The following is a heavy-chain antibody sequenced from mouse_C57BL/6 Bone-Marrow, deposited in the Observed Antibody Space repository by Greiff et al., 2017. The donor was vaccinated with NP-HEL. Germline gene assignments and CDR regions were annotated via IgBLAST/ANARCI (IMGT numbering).Heavy chain of an antibody. CDR1: GYTFTSYW. CDR3: ARERAYYSNYYAMDY. Sequence: VQLQQPGAELVMPGASVKLSCKASGYTFTSYWMHWVKQRPGQGLEWIGEIDPSDSYTNYNQKFKGKSTLTVDKSSSTAYMQLSSLTSEDSAVYYCARERAYYSNYYAMDYWGQGTSVTVSS. D-gene: IGHD2-5*01. V-gene: IGHV1-69*01. CDR2: IDPSDSYT. J-gene: IGHJ4*01.